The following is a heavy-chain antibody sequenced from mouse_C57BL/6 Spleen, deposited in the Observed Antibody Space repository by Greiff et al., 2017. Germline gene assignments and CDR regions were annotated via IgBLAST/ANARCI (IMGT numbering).Heavy chain of an antibody. CDR2: INPSNGGT. V-gene: IGHV1-53*01. Sequence: VQLQQSGTELVKPGASVKLSCKASGYTFTSYWMHWVKQRPGQGLEWIGNINPSNGGTNYNEKFKSKATLTVDKASSTAYMQLSSLTSEDSAVYYCARGLGRNAMDYWGQGTSVTVSS. J-gene: IGHJ4*01. CDR3: ARGLGRNAMDY. CDR1: GYTFTSYW. D-gene: IGHD4-1*01.